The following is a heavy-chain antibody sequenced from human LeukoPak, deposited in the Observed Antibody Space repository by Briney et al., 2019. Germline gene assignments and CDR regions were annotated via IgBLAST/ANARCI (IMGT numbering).Heavy chain of an antibody. CDR3: ARDLSGGALGAFDI. D-gene: IGHD2-15*01. CDR2: INPNSGIT. V-gene: IGHV1-2*02. Sequence: ASLKVSCKASGFALTGYYMHWVRQAPGQGFEWMGWINPNSGITNYAQKFKSRVTMTRDTSISTAYMDLSRLMSDDTAVYYCARDLSGGALGAFDIWGQGTMVTVSS. J-gene: IGHJ3*02. CDR1: GFALTGYY.